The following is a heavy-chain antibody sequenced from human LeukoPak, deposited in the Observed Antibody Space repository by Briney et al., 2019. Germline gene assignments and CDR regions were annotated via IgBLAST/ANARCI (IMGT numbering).Heavy chain of an antibody. CDR1: RYSVTSYW. CDR3: TRAGPAAMLSRFDY. D-gene: IGHD2-2*01. CDR2: IYPGDSDT. V-gene: IGHV5-51*01. J-gene: IGHJ4*02. Sequence: GESLKISCKGSRYSVTSYWIGWVRQMPGKGLEWMGIIYPGDSDTRYSPSFQGQVTISADKSISTAYLQWSSLKASDTAMYYCTRAGPAAMLSRFDYWGQGTLVTVSS.